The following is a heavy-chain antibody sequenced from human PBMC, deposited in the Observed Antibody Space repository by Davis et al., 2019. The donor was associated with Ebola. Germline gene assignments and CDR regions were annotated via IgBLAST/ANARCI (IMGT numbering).Heavy chain of an antibody. Sequence: MPSETLSLTCTVSGGSISSGGYYWSWIRQHPGKGLEWIGYIYYSGSTYYNPSLKSRVTISVDTSKNQFSLKLSSVTAADTAVYYCARSLTTRDLNWFDPWGQGTLVTVSS. CDR3: ARSLTTRDLNWFDP. J-gene: IGHJ5*02. CDR1: GGSISSGGYY. D-gene: IGHD4-11*01. CDR2: IYYSGST. V-gene: IGHV4-31*02.